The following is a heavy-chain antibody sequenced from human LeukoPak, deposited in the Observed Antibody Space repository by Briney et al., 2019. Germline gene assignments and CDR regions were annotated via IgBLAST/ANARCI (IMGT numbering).Heavy chain of an antibody. V-gene: IGHV4-31*03. J-gene: IGHJ5*02. Sequence: SQTLSLTCTVSGGSISSGGYYWSWIRQHPGKGLEWIGYIYYSGSTYYNPSLKSRVTISVDTSKNQFSLKLSSVTAADTAVYYCARGRSSGWYLDDFDPWGQGTLVTVSS. D-gene: IGHD6-19*01. CDR2: IYYSGST. CDR3: ARGRSSGWYLDDFDP. CDR1: GGSISSGGYY.